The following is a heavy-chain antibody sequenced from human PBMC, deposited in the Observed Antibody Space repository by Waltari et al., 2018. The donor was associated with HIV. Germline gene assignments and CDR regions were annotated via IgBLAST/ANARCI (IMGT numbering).Heavy chain of an antibody. V-gene: IGHV3-33*01. CDR3: AREAADGTPFDY. Sequence: QVQLVESGGGVVQPGRSLRLSCAASGFTFSSYGMHWVRQAPGKGLEWVAVIWYDGRNKYYADSVKGRFTISRDNSKNTLYLQMNSLRAEDTAVYYCAREAADGTPFDYWGQGTLVTVSS. CDR1: GFTFSSYG. CDR2: IWYDGRNK. D-gene: IGHD6-13*01. J-gene: IGHJ4*02.